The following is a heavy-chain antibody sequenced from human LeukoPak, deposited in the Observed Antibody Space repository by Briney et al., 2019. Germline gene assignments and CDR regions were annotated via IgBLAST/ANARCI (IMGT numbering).Heavy chain of an antibody. J-gene: IGHJ6*02. CDR1: GYTFTGYY. Sequence: ASVKVSCKASGYTFTGYYMHWVRQAPGQGLEWMGWISAYNGNTNYAQKLQGRVTMTTDTSTSTAYMELRSLRSDDTAVYYCARDSHFDTAMVLAYYYGMDVWGQGTTVTVSS. D-gene: IGHD5-18*01. CDR2: ISAYNGNT. V-gene: IGHV1-18*04. CDR3: ARDSHFDTAMVLAYYYGMDV.